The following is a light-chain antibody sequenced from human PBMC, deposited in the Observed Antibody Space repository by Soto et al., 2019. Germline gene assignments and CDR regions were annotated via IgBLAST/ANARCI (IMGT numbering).Light chain of an antibody. Sequence: ENVLTQSPGTLSLSPGERATLSCRASQSVTSNFLAWYQQKPGQAPRLLIYCASTRAAGVPDRFSSSGSGTDFTLTITRLEPEDFAVYYCQQYGRSPLLYTFGQGTKLGVK. CDR3: QQYGRSPLLYT. CDR2: CAS. CDR1: QSVTSNF. V-gene: IGKV3-20*01. J-gene: IGKJ2*01.